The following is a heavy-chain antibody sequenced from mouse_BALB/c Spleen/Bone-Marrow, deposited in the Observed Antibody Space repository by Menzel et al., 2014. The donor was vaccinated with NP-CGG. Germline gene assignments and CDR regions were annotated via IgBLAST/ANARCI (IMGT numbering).Heavy chain of an antibody. CDR3: ARGLWYY. D-gene: IGHD1-1*02. J-gene: IGHJ2*01. CDR2: INPNDGGT. Sequence: VQLQQPGPELVKPGASLKISCKTSGYSFIDYTIHWVKQSHGKSLEVIGRINPNDGGTNYNQKFEGKATLTVDKSSSTAYMELRSLTSEDSAVXXXARGLWYYWGQGTTLTVSS. V-gene: IGHV1-18*01. CDR1: GYSFIDYT.